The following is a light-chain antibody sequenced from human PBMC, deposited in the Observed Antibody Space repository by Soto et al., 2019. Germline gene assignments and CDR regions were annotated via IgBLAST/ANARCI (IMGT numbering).Light chain of an antibody. CDR3: QQYSTYPWT. Sequence: DIQMTQSPSTLSASVGARVTITCRASQTISTLLAWYQQRPGKAPNLLIYKASSLESGVPSRFSGSGSGTEFTLTISSLQPDDFATYFCQQYSTYPWTFGQGTKVEVK. V-gene: IGKV1-5*03. J-gene: IGKJ1*01. CDR2: KAS. CDR1: QTISTL.